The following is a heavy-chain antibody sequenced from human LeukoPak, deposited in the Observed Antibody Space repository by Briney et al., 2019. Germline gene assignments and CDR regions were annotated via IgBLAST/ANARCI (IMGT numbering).Heavy chain of an antibody. Sequence: GGSLRLSCAASGFTFDDYAMHWVRQAPGKGLEWVSGISWNSGSIGYADSVKGRFTISRDNAKNSLYLQMNSLRTDDTALYYCAKGDPYGSGSSKVYGMDVWGQGTTVTVSS. V-gene: IGHV3-9*01. J-gene: IGHJ6*02. D-gene: IGHD3-10*01. CDR1: GFTFDDYA. CDR2: ISWNSGSI. CDR3: AKGDPYGSGSSKVYGMDV.